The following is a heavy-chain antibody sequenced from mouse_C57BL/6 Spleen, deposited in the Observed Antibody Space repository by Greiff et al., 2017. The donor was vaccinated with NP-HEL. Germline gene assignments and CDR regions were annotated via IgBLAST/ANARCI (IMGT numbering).Heavy chain of an antibody. J-gene: IGHJ2*01. D-gene: IGHD4-1*01. Sequence: QVQLHQPGAELVKPGASVKLSCKASGYTFTSYWMHWVKQRPGQGLEWIGMIHPNSGSTNYNEKFKSKATLTVDKSSSTAYMQLSSLTSEDSAVYYCARSNWDAPFDYWGQGTTLTVSS. CDR1: GYTFTSYW. V-gene: IGHV1-64*01. CDR2: IHPNSGST. CDR3: ARSNWDAPFDY.